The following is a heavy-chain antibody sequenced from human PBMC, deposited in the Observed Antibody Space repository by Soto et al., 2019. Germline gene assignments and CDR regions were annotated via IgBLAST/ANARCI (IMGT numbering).Heavy chain of an antibody. Sequence: GGSLRLSCSASGFIFSTFGMFWVRQAPGQGLEYVSALFYSGSGSYYADPVRGRFTVSRDNSKNMFYLQMSSLRVEDTALYFCVRGPSRGSSLFGPLDYWGQGTQVTVSS. CDR2: LFYSGSGS. J-gene: IGHJ4*02. CDR1: GFIFSTFG. CDR3: VRGPSRGSSLFGPLDY. D-gene: IGHD3-3*01. V-gene: IGHV3-64D*06.